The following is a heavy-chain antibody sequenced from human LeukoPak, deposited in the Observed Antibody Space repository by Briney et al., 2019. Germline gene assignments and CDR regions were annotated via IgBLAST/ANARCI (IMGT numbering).Heavy chain of an antibody. Sequence: PSETLSLTCTVSGGSISSYYWSWIRQPPGKGLEWIGYIYYSGSTNYNPSLKSRVTISVDTSKNQFSLKLSSVTAADTAVYYCARAQSIFGVVQYYFDYWGQGALVTVSS. V-gene: IGHV4-59*01. CDR1: GGSISSYY. D-gene: IGHD3-3*01. J-gene: IGHJ4*02. CDR2: IYYSGST. CDR3: ARAQSIFGVVQYYFDY.